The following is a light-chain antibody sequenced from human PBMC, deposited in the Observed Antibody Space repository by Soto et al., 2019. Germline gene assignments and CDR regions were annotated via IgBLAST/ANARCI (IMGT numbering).Light chain of an antibody. CDR2: EGS. Sequence: QSVLTQPASVSGSPGQSITISCTGTSSDVGSYNLVSWYQQHPGKAPKLMIYEGSKRPSGVSNRFSGSKSGNTASLTISGLQAEDEADYYCCSYAGPPYVVFGGGTKVTVL. CDR3: CSYAGPPYVV. V-gene: IGLV2-23*01. J-gene: IGLJ2*01. CDR1: SSDVGSYNL.